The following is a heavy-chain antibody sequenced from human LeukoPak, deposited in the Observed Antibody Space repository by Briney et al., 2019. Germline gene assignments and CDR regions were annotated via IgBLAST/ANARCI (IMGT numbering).Heavy chain of an antibody. Sequence: GGSLRLSCAASGFTFSNYDMSWVRQTPGKGLEWVSGIRDSGDSTYYADSVKGRFTISRDNSKNTLYLQMNSLRAEDTAVYYCARPHSGSYGHFDYWGQGTLVTVSS. V-gene: IGHV3-23*01. D-gene: IGHD1-26*01. CDR1: GFTFSNYD. J-gene: IGHJ4*02. CDR3: ARPHSGSYGHFDY. CDR2: IRDSGDST.